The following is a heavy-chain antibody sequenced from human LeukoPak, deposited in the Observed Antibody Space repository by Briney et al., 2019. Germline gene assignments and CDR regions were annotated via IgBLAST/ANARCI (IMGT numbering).Heavy chain of an antibody. V-gene: IGHV1-69*13. Sequence: ASVKVSCKASGYTFTGYYMHWVRQAPGQGLEWMGRINPIFGTANYAQKFQGRVTITADESTSTAYMELSSLRSEDTAVYYCALAARSWFDPWGQGTLVTVSS. CDR2: INPIFGTA. D-gene: IGHD2-15*01. CDR1: GYTFTGYY. CDR3: ALAARSWFDP. J-gene: IGHJ5*02.